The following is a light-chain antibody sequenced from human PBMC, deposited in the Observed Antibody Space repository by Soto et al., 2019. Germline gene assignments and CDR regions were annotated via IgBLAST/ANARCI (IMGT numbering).Light chain of an antibody. V-gene: IGKV3-15*01. CDR3: QQYNKWPLT. CDR2: HAS. Sequence: EIVMTQSPATLSVSPGERATLSCRASQGVYSTLAWYQQKPGQAPSLLIYHASTRATGIPARFSGSGSGTEFTLTITSLQSEDFAVYSCQQYNKWPLTFGGGTKLEIK. CDR1: QGVYST. J-gene: IGKJ4*01.